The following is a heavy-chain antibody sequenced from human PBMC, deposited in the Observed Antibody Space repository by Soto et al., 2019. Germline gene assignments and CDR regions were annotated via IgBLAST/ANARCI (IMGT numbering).Heavy chain of an antibody. D-gene: IGHD3-10*01. CDR1: GGTFSSYA. J-gene: IGHJ6*02. CDR2: IIPIFGTA. Sequence: SVKVSCKASGGTFSSYASSWVRQAPGQGLEWMGGIIPIFGTANYAQKFQGRVTITADKSTSTAYMELSSLRSEDTAMYYCAREVPQFALGMDVWGQGTTVTVSS. V-gene: IGHV1-69*06. CDR3: AREVPQFALGMDV.